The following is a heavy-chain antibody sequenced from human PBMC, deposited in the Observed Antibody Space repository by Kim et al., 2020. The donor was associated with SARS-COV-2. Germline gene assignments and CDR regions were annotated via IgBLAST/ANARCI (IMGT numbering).Heavy chain of an antibody. J-gene: IGHJ4*02. V-gene: IGHV1-18*01. Sequence: ASVKVSCKASGYIFSDFGVGWVRQVPGQGLESVGWISTNNGKTNYPQKFQGRVTMTTDTSTSTAYLELRSLRYDDTAVYYCARAGSSSWSSHFDFWGQGTLVTVSS. D-gene: IGHD2-2*01. CDR2: ISTNNGKT. CDR1: GYIFSDFG. CDR3: ARAGSSSWSSHFDF.